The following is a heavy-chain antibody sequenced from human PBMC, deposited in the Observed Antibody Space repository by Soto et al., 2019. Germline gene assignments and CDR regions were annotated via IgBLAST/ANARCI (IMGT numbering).Heavy chain of an antibody. D-gene: IGHD2-2*01. CDR1: GFTFSSYA. V-gene: IGHV3-23*01. J-gene: IGHJ4*02. Sequence: GGSLRLSCAASGFTFSSYAMSWVRQAPGKGLEWVSAISGSGGSTYYADSGKGRFTISRDNSKNTLYLQMNSLRAEDTAVYYCAKDGVAGRTSSFVYWGQGTLVTVSS. CDR2: ISGSGGST. CDR3: AKDGVAGRTSSFVY.